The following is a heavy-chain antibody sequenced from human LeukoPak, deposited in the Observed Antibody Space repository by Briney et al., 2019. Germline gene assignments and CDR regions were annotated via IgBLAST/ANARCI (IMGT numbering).Heavy chain of an antibody. D-gene: IGHD3-10*01. CDR1: GFTFDDYA. J-gene: IGHJ5*02. CDR2: ISWNSGSI. CDR3: AKAGVWFGELFNWFDP. V-gene: IGHV3-9*01. Sequence: GRSLRLSCAASGFTFDDYAMHWVRQAPGKGLEWVSGISWNSGSIGYADSVKGRFTISRDNAKNSLYLQMNSPRAEDTALYYCAKAGVWFGELFNWFDPWGQGTLVTVSS.